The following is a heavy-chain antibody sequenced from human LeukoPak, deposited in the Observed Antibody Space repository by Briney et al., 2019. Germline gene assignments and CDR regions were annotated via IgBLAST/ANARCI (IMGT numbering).Heavy chain of an antibody. CDR3: ARDQEAGSFDY. V-gene: IGHV3-53*01. Sequence: PGGSLRLSCAASVFTVSSNYMRWVRQAPRKGLEWVSVIYSGGSTYYADSVKGRFTISRDNSKNTLYLQMNSLRAEDTAVYYCARDQEAGSFDYWGQGTLVTVSS. CDR2: IYSGGST. D-gene: IGHD6-19*01. J-gene: IGHJ4*02. CDR1: VFTVSSNY.